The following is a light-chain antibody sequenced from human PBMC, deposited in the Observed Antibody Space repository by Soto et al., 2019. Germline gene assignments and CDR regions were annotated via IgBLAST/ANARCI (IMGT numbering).Light chain of an antibody. CDR1: QSISSN. Sequence: EIVMTQSPGTLYVSPGERATLSCRASQSISSNLAWYQQKPGQTPRLLIYGASTRATGIPARFSGSGSGTEFTLTISSLQSEDFAVYYCQQYNNWPPLTFGGGTKVEIK. CDR2: GAS. V-gene: IGKV3-15*01. CDR3: QQYNNWPPLT. J-gene: IGKJ4*01.